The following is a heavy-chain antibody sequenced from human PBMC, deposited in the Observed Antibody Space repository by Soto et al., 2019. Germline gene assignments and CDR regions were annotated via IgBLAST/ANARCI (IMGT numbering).Heavy chain of an antibody. CDR2: IYYSGST. CDR1: GGSISSYY. CDR3: ARGGLWFGELLYIDY. V-gene: IGHV4-59*01. J-gene: IGHJ4*02. Sequence: TSETLSLTCTVSGGSISSYYWSWIRQPPGKGLEWIGYIYYSGSTNYNPSLKSRVTISVDTSKNQFSLKLSSVTAADTAVYYCARGGLWFGELLYIDYWGQGTLVTVSS. D-gene: IGHD3-10*01.